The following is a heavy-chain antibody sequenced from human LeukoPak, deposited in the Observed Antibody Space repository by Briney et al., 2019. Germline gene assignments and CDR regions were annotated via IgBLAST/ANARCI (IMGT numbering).Heavy chain of an antibody. Sequence: ASVKVSCKASGYTFTGYYMHWVRQAPGQGLEWMGWINPNSGGTNYAQKFQGRVTVTRDTSISTAYMELSRLRSDDTAVYYCARMHYGNYYDSSGYYYFDYWGQGTLVTVSS. CDR2: INPNSGGT. V-gene: IGHV1-2*02. CDR3: ARMHYGNYYDSSGYYYFDY. J-gene: IGHJ4*02. CDR1: GYTFTGYY. D-gene: IGHD3-22*01.